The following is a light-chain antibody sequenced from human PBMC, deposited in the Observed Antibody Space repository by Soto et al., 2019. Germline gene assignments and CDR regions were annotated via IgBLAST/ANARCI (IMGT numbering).Light chain of an antibody. J-gene: IGKJ1*01. CDR3: KQYNSYSK. CDR2: DAS. CDR1: QSISSW. Sequence: DIQITHSPSTLSASVGGGVTITFRASQSISSWLAWYQQKPGKAPKLLIYDASSLESGVPSRFSGSGSGKEFTLTISSLQPDDFATYYCKQYNSYSKFGQGTKVDIK. V-gene: IGKV1-5*01.